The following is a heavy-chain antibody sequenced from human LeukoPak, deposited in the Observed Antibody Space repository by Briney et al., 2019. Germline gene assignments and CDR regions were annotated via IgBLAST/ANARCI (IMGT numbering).Heavy chain of an antibody. CDR1: GGTFSSYA. CDR3: ARDPSYDSSGYPLYYYYGMDV. CDR2: IIPIFGIA. J-gene: IGHJ6*02. V-gene: IGHV1-69*10. D-gene: IGHD3-22*01. Sequence: SVKVSCKASGGTFSSYAISWVRQAPGQGLEWMGRIIPIFGIANYAQKFQGRVTITADKSTSTAYMELSSLGSEDTAVYYCARDPSYDSSGYPLYYYYGMDVWGQGTTVTVSS.